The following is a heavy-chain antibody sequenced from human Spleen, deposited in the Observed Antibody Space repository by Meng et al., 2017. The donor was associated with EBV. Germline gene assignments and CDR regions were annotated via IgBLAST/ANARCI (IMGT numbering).Heavy chain of an antibody. CDR2: INHSGST. CDR1: GGSFSGYY. Sequence: QGQLQQWGAGLLKPSETLSLTCAVYGGSFSGYYWSWIRQPPGKGLEWIGEINHSGSTNYNPSLKSRVTISVDTSKNQFSLKLSSVTAADTAVYYCARGARPDYWGQGTLVTVSS. D-gene: IGHD6-6*01. CDR3: ARGARPDY. J-gene: IGHJ4*02. V-gene: IGHV4-34*01.